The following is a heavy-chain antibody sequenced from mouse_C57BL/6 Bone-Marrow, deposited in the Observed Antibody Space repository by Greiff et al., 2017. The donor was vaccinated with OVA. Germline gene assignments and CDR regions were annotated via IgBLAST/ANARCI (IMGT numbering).Heavy chain of an antibody. Sequence: VKLQQSGAELVRPGTSVKVSCKASGYAFTNYLIEWVKQRPGQGLEWIGVINPGSGGTNYNEKFKGKATLTADKSSSTAYMQLSSLTSEDSAVYFCALYSNYAMDYWGQGTSVTVSS. CDR1: GYAFTNYL. V-gene: IGHV1-54*01. D-gene: IGHD2-5*01. CDR3: ALYSNYAMDY. CDR2: INPGSGGT. J-gene: IGHJ4*01.